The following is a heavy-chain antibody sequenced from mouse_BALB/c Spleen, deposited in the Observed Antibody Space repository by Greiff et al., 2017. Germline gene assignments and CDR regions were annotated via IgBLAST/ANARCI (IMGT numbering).Heavy chain of an antibody. V-gene: IGHV5-6*01. CDR3: AREGENYGNSYYFDY. Sequence: EVMLVESGGDLVKPGGSLKLSCAASGFTFSSYGMSWVRQTPDKRLEWVATISSGGSYTYYPDSVKGRFTISRDNAKNTLYLQMSSLKSEDTAMYYCAREGENYGNSYYFDYWGQGTTLTVSS. CDR2: ISSGGSYT. D-gene: IGHD2-1*01. CDR1: GFTFSSYG. J-gene: IGHJ2*01.